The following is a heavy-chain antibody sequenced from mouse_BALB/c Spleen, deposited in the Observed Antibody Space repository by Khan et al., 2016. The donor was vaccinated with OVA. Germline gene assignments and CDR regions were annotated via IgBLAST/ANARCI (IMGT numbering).Heavy chain of an antibody. D-gene: IGHD4-1*01. CDR1: GFTFSAYG. J-gene: IGHJ3*01. V-gene: IGHV5-6*01. CDR2: INSDGYYT. Sequence: EVELVESGGDLVRPGGSLKLSCEASGFTFSAYGMSWVRQSPDKRLEWVATINSDGYYTYYTDSLKGRFIISRDNAKNTLYLQMRSLKSEYTAMYYCASHLTGSFAYWGQGTLVTVSA. CDR3: ASHLTGSFAY.